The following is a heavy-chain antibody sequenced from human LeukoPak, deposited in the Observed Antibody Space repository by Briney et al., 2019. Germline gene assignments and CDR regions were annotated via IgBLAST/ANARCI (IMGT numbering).Heavy chain of an antibody. V-gene: IGHV1-2*02. CDR2: INPNSGGT. CDR3: ARQSSGWSYYYGMDV. CDR1: GYTSTGYY. J-gene: IGHJ6*02. Sequence: GSVQVSCKASGYTSTGYYMHWVRQAPGQGLEWMGWINPNSGGTNYAQKIQGRVTITRDTSISTAYMELSRLRSDDTAVYYCARQSSGWSYYYGMDVWGQGTTVTVSS. D-gene: IGHD6-19*01.